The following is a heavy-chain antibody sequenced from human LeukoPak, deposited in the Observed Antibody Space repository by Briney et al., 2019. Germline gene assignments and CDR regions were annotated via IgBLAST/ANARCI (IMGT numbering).Heavy chain of an antibody. CDR3: ARVLCTGGSCYSFFDY. D-gene: IGHD2-15*01. CDR2: INPSGGSS. V-gene: IGHV1-46*01. J-gene: IGHJ4*02. Sequence: GASVKVSCKASGYTFISYYMHWVRQAPGQGLEWVGIINPSGGSSNYAQKFQGRVTMTRDTSTSTVYMELSSLRSEDTAVYYCARVLCTGGSCYSFFDYWGQGTLVTVSS. CDR1: GYTFISYY.